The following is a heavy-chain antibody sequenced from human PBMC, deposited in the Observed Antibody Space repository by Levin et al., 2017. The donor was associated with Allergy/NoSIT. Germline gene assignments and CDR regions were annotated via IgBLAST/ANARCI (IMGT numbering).Heavy chain of an antibody. J-gene: IGHJ4*02. CDR1: GYTFTDYY. D-gene: IGHD2-21*02. Sequence: ASVKVSCEASGYTFTDYYIHWVRQAPGQGLEWMGWINPKTGGTNYAQRFQGRVIMTRDTSISTAYMGLIRLRSDDTAIYYCARDVVVVTAIPGYWGQGTLVTVSS. CDR2: INPKTGGT. V-gene: IGHV1-2*02. CDR3: ARDVVVVTAIPGY.